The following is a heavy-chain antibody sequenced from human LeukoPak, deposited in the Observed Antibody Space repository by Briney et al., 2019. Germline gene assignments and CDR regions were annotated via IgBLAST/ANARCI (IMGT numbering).Heavy chain of an antibody. V-gene: IGHV3-7*01. Sequence: PGGSLRLSCAASGFSFSSYWISWVRQAPGKGLEWVANIREDGSEKFCVDSVKGRFTISRDNAKNSLYLQMNSLRAEDTAVYYCARRPGGYYDSNGILEYFDYWGQGTLVTVSS. CDR3: ARRPGGYYDSNGILEYFDY. D-gene: IGHD3-22*01. J-gene: IGHJ4*02. CDR2: IREDGSEK. CDR1: GFSFSSYW.